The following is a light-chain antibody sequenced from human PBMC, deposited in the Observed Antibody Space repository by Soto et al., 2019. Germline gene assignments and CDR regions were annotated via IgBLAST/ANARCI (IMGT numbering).Light chain of an antibody. CDR1: RTNIGTNY. CDR3: CAYVGRYSFV. J-gene: IGLJ1*01. CDR2: ANN. V-gene: IGLV1-47*02. Sequence: QSVLTQPPSASGTPGQTVTISCSGSRTNIGTNYVYWYQQFPGTAPKLLIFANNKRPSGVTERFSASKSGTSASLAISGVRSEDGAEYYCCAYVGRYSFVFGPGAKATVL.